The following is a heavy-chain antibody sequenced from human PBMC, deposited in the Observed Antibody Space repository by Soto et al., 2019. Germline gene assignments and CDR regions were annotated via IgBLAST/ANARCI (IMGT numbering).Heavy chain of an antibody. J-gene: IGHJ4*02. CDR1: GHTFTGHH. CDR3: ALEPTGTAGFDY. V-gene: IGHV1-2*02. CDR2: IDLDIGDT. Sequence: QVRMVQSGAEVKKPGASVKVSCKASGHTFTGHHMPWVRQAPGQGLEWMGLIDLDIGDTKYAQKFQGRVTSTSDTSITTAYMELRGLRSDDTAVYYCALEPTGTAGFDYWGQGTLVTVSS. D-gene: IGHD2-21*02.